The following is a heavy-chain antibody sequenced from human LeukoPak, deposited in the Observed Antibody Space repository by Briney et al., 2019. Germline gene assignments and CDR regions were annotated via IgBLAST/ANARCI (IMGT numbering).Heavy chain of an antibody. Sequence: PSETLSLTCTVSGGSISSYYWSWIRQPPGKGLEWIGYIYYSGSTNYNPSLKSRVTISVDTSKSQFSLKLSSVTAADTAVYYCARMGDCSSTSCTPRYYYYGMDVWGKGTTVTVSS. J-gene: IGHJ6*04. CDR2: IYYSGST. D-gene: IGHD2-2*01. CDR3: ARMGDCSSTSCTPRYYYYGMDV. CDR1: GGSISSYY. V-gene: IGHV4-59*01.